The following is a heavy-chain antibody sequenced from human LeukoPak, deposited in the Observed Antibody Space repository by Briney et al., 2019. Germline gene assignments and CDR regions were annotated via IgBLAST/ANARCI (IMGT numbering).Heavy chain of an antibody. D-gene: IGHD6-19*01. V-gene: IGHV3-13*04. J-gene: IGHJ4*02. Sequence: GGSLRLSCAASGFTFSSYDMYWVRQATGKGLEWVSAIGTAGDTYYPGSVKGRFTISRENAKNSLYLQMNSLRAGDTAVYYCARGDRGKIVAMAGTPDYWGQGTLVTVSS. CDR3: ARGDRGKIVAMAGTPDY. CDR1: GFTFSSYD. CDR2: IGTAGDT.